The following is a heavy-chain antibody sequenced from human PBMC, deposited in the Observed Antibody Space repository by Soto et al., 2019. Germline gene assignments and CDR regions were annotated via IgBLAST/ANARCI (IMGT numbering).Heavy chain of an antibody. CDR1: GGSISSGGYH. V-gene: IGHV4-31*03. CDR3: ARQGQSVVDFTYYYYGLDV. CDR2: IYYSGST. Sequence: QVQLQESGPGLVKPSQTLSLTCTVSGGSISSGGYHWSWIRQHPGKGLEWIGYIYYSGSTYYNPSLKSRVTISIDTSKNQFSLKLNSVTGADTAVYYCARQGQSVVDFTYYYYGLDVWGQGTTVTVSS. D-gene: IGHD3-16*01. J-gene: IGHJ6*02.